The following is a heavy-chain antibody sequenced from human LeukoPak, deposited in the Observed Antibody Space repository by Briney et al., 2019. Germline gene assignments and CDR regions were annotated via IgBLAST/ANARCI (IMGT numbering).Heavy chain of an antibody. Sequence: ASVKVSCKASGYTFTSYGISWVRQAPGQGLEWMGWIDTYSGDTNSARKVQGRVTMTTDTSTNTAYMELRRLRSDDTAVYYCARGVSGSYYSSLIFYMDVWGKGTTVTVSS. CDR2: IDTYSGDT. CDR3: ARGVSGSYYSSLIFYMDV. J-gene: IGHJ6*03. D-gene: IGHD1-26*01. V-gene: IGHV1-18*01. CDR1: GYTFTSYG.